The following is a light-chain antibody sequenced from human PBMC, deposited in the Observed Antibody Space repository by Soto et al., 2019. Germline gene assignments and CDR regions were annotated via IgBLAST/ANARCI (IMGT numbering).Light chain of an antibody. CDR1: SSDVGSYNL. CDR2: EGS. CDR3: CSYAGSGTVI. V-gene: IGLV2-23*01. J-gene: IGLJ2*01. Sequence: QSALTQPASVSGSPGQSITISCTGTSSDVGSYNLVSWYQQHPGKAPKLMIYEGSKRPSGVSNRFSGSKSGNTASLTISGLQAEDEADYYCCSYAGSGTVIFGGGTKLTV.